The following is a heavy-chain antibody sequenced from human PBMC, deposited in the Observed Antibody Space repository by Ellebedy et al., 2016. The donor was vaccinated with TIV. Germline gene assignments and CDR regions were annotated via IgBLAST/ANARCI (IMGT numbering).Heavy chain of an antibody. J-gene: IGHJ4*02. CDR3: AREVAVAGIDY. D-gene: IGHD6-19*01. CDR1: GGSISDYY. Sequence: SETLSLTXTVSGGSISDYYWSWIRQPPGKGLEWIGYIYYSGSTNYNPSLKSRVTISVDTSKNQFSLKLSSVTAADTAVYYCAREVAVAGIDYWGQGTLVTVSS. CDR2: IYYSGST. V-gene: IGHV4-59*01.